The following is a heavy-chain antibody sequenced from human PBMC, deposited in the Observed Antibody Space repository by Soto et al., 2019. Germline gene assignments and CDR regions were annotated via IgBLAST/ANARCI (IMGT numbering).Heavy chain of an antibody. J-gene: IGHJ4*02. CDR3: AHTRYSYGWYYFDY. V-gene: IGHV2-5*02. CDR1: GFSLSTSGVG. Sequence: QITLKESGTTLVKPTQTLTLTCSFFGFSLSTSGVGVGWIRQPPGKALEWLALIYWDDDKRYSPSLKSRLTITKDTPKNQVVLTMTNMNPVDTATYYCAHTRYSYGWYYFDYWGQGTLVTVSS. CDR2: IYWDDDK. D-gene: IGHD5-18*01.